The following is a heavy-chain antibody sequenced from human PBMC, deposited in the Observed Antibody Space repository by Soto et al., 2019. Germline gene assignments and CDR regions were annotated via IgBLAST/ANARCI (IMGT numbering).Heavy chain of an antibody. Sequence: EVQLLESGGGLVQPGGSLRLSCAASGFTFSSYAMSWVRQAPGKGLEWVSAISGSGGSTYYADSVKGRFTISRDNSKNTLYLQMNSLRAEDTAVYYCAKDREWQQLELTYFDYWGQGTLVTVSS. J-gene: IGHJ4*02. CDR3: AKDREWQQLELTYFDY. CDR1: GFTFSSYA. V-gene: IGHV3-23*01. D-gene: IGHD6-13*01. CDR2: ISGSGGST.